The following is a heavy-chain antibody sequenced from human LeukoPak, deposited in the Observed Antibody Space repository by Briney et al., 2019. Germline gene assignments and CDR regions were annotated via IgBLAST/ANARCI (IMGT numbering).Heavy chain of an antibody. CDR3: ARGIAAAVYYYYYYMDV. CDR1: GGSFSGYY. V-gene: IGHV4-34*01. D-gene: IGHD6-13*01. Sequence: SGTLSLTCAVYGGSFSGYYWSWIRQPPGKGLEWIGEINHSGSTNYNPSLKSRVTISVDTSKNQFSLKLSSVTAADTAVYYCARGIAAAVYYYYYYMDVWGKGTTVTVSS. J-gene: IGHJ6*03. CDR2: INHSGST.